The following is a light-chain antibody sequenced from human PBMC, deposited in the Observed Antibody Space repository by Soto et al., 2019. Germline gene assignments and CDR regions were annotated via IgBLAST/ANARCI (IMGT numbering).Light chain of an antibody. CDR1: QSVLYSSNNKNY. V-gene: IGKV4-1*01. Sequence: DIVTTQSPESLAVSLGERATINCKSSQSVLYSSNNKNYIAWFQQKPGQAPKLLIYWASTRESGVPDRFSGSESGTDFTLTISSLQAEDVGVYYCQQYYTSPYTFGQGTKVDIK. CDR3: QQYYTSPYT. J-gene: IGKJ2*01. CDR2: WAS.